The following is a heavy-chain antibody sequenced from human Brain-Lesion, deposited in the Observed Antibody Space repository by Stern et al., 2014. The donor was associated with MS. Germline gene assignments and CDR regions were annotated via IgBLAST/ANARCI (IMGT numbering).Heavy chain of an antibody. CDR3: ARRGDSSSSGFDY. CDR1: GYRFTSNW. Sequence: EVQLVESGAEVKKPGESLKISCKGSGYRFTSNWIGWVRQMPGKGLEWMGIIWPGDSYTRYSQSFQGQVTISAEKSISTAYLQWSSLQASDTAMYYCARRGDSSSSGFDYWGQGTLVIVSS. V-gene: IGHV5-51*01. D-gene: IGHD6-6*01. J-gene: IGHJ4*02. CDR2: IWPGDSYT.